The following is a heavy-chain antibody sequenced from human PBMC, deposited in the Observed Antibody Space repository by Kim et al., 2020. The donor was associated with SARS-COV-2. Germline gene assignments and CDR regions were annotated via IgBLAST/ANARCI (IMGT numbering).Heavy chain of an antibody. CDR3: ASVVTFAVAVTDAFDI. CDR1: GCTFSSYA. Sequence: SVKVSCQASGCTFSSYAISWVRQPPGHGLEWMRRIIPILGISNYAQKFQGRVTITADKSTSTAYMELSSLRSEDTAVYYCASVVTFAVAVTDAFDIWGQGTMVTVSS. D-gene: IGHD6-19*01. V-gene: IGHV1-69*04. J-gene: IGHJ3*02. CDR2: IIPILGIS.